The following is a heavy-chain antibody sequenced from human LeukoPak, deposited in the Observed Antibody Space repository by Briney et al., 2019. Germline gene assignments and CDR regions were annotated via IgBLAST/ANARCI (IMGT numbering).Heavy chain of an antibody. CDR2: ISSSGGST. CDR3: AKVTDDKGLC. D-gene: IGHD3-22*01. Sequence: PGGTLRLSCAASGFTFSSYAMSWAPQAPGKGLVWVTNISSSGGSTSYTVPVKGRFTISRDNSKNTLYLQMNSLRAEDTAVYYCAKVTDDKGLCWGQGTLVTVSS. J-gene: IGHJ4*02. V-gene: IGHV3-23*01. CDR1: GFTFSSYA.